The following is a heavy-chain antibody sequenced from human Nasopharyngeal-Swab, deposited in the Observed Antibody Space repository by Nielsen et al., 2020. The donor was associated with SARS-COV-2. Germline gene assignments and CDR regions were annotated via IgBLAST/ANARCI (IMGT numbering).Heavy chain of an antibody. Sequence: WIRQPPGKGLEWVSVICSGGSTYYADSVKGRFTISRDNSKNTLYLQMNSLRAEDTAVYYCTTGTTGNPTYYYYYGMDVWGQGTTVTVSS. D-gene: IGHD1-1*01. CDR3: TTGTTGNPTYYYYYGMDV. CDR2: ICSGGST. J-gene: IGHJ6*02. V-gene: IGHV3-53*01.